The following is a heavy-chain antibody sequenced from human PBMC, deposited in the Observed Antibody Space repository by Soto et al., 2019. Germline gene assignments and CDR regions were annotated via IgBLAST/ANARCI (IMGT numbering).Heavy chain of an antibody. J-gene: IGHJ5*02. D-gene: IGHD5-18*01. V-gene: IGHV3-21*01. CDR1: GFTFSSYS. Sequence: GGSLRLSCAASGFTFSSYSMNWVRQAPGKGLEWVSSISSSSSYIYYAESVKGRFTISRDNAKNSLYLQMNSLRAEDTAVYYCARDVTKPGYSYGYGTYWFDPWGQGTLVTVSS. CDR2: ISSSSSYI. CDR3: ARDVTKPGYSYGYGTYWFDP.